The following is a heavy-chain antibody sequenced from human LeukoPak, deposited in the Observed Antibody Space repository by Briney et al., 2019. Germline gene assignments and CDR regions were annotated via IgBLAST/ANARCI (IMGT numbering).Heavy chain of an antibody. J-gene: IGHJ4*02. D-gene: IGHD3-22*01. Sequence: PGVSLRLSCSASGFTYSSFWMSRDPQAPGNGLEWVSAISGSGGSTYYADTVKGRFTISRDNSKNTLYLQMNSLRAEDKAVYYCAKVYSNYYDSSGCFDCWGQGTLVSVAS. CDR3: AKVYSNYYDSSGCFDC. CDR2: ISGSGGST. CDR1: GFTYSSFW. V-gene: IGHV3-23*01.